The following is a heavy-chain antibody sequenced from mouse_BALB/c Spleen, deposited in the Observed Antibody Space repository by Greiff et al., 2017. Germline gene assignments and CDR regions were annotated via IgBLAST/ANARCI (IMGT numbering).Heavy chain of an antibody. D-gene: IGHD1-1*01. Sequence: VKLMESAAELARPGASVKMSCKASGYTFTSYTMHWVKQRPGQGLEWIGYINPSSGYTEYNQKFKDKTTLTADKSSSTAYMQLSSLTSEDSAVYYCARGGYYGRGGYAMDYWGQGTSVTVSS. CDR3: ARGGYYGRGGYAMDY. CDR2: INPSSGYT. J-gene: IGHJ4*01. CDR1: GYTFTSYT. V-gene: IGHV1-4*02.